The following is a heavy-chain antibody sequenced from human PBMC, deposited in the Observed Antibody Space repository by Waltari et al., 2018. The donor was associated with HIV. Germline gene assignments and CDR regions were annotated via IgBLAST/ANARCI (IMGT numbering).Heavy chain of an antibody. D-gene: IGHD6-19*01. V-gene: IGHV1-2*02. Sequence: QVQLVQSGAEVKKPGASVRVPCKAFGFTFIGYYMTWVRQAPGQGLEWMGWINPNSGGTKYAKKFQGRVTMTRDTSISTAYMELISLTSDDTAVYYCAKDRGHGWFWLDPWGQGTLVTVSS. CDR3: AKDRGHGWFWLDP. CDR1: GFTFIGYY. J-gene: IGHJ5*02. CDR2: INPNSGGT.